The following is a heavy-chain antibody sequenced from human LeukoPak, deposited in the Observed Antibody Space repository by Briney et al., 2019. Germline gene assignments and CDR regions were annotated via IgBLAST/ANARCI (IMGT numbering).Heavy chain of an antibody. Sequence: PGGSLRLSCAASGFTFRDYYMSWIRQAPGKGLEWVSYISPSGSTIYYADSVKGRFTISRDNAKNSLYLQMNSLGAEDTAVYYCARARQLWSPFDPWGQGTLVTVSS. D-gene: IGHD5-18*01. CDR1: GFTFRDYY. CDR3: ARARQLWSPFDP. J-gene: IGHJ5*02. V-gene: IGHV3-11*04. CDR2: ISPSGSTI.